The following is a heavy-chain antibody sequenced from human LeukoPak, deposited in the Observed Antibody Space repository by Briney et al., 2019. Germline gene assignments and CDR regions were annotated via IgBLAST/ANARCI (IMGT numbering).Heavy chain of an antibody. D-gene: IGHD4-17*01. Sequence: GGSLRLSCAASGFTVSSNYMTWVRQAPGKGLEWVAVISYDGSNKYYADSVKGQFTISRDNSKNTLYLQMNSLRAEDTAVYYCARNPYGDYQFDYWGQGTLVTVSS. CDR1: GFTVSSNY. J-gene: IGHJ4*02. CDR2: ISYDGSNK. V-gene: IGHV3-30*03. CDR3: ARNPYGDYQFDY.